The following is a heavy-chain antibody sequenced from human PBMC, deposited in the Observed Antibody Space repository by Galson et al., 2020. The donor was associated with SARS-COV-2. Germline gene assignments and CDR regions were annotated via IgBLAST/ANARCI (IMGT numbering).Heavy chain of an antibody. CDR3: AKDRREYYDSGGYYDAFDL. Sequence: RXRFTISRDISKNTLYLQMNSLRAEDTAVYYCAKDRREYYDSGGYYDAFDLWGQGTMVTVSS. J-gene: IGHJ3*01. V-gene: IGHV3-23*01. D-gene: IGHD3-22*01.